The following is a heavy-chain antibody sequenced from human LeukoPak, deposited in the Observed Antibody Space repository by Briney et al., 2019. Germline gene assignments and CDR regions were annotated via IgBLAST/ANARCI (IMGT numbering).Heavy chain of an antibody. CDR2: ISSSSSTI. CDR1: GFTFSIYS. Sequence: GGSLRLSCAASGFTFSIYSMNWVRQAPGKGLEWVSYISSSSSTIYYADSVKGRFTISRDNAKNSLYLQMNSLRAEDTAVYYCARVSTVALNDYWGQGTLVTVSS. CDR3: ARVSTVALNDY. J-gene: IGHJ4*02. D-gene: IGHD4-23*01. V-gene: IGHV3-48*01.